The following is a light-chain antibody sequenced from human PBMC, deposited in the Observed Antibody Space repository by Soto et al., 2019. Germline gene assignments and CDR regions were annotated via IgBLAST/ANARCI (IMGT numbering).Light chain of an antibody. J-gene: IGKJ1*01. CDR1: QSVSSNY. Sequence: EIVLTQSPGTLSLSPGERATLSCRASQSVSSNYLAWYQQKPGQAARLLIYGASSRATGIPDRLSGSGSGTDFTLTISRLEPEDFAVYYCQQYGAAPQTFGQGTKVEIK. CDR3: QQYGAAPQT. V-gene: IGKV3-20*01. CDR2: GAS.